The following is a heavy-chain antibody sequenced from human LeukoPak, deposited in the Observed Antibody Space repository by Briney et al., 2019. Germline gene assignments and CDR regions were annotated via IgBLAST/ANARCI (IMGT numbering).Heavy chain of an antibody. CDR3: ARAPSMAMGDAFDI. J-gene: IGHJ3*02. D-gene: IGHD5-18*01. Sequence: SETLSLTCTVSGGSISSYYWSWIRQPPGKGLEWIGYIYYSGSTNYNPSLKSRVTISVDTPKNQFSLKLSSVTAADTAVYYCARAPSMAMGDAFDIWGQGTMVTVSS. CDR1: GGSISSYY. V-gene: IGHV4-59*01. CDR2: IYYSGST.